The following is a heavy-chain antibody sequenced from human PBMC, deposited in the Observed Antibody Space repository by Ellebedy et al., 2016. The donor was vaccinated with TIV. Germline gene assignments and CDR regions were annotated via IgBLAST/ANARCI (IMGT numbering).Heavy chain of an antibody. CDR2: ISYSGST. CDR1: GGSISSSY. V-gene: IGHV4-59*08. Sequence: MPSETLSLTCTVSGGSISSSYWSWIRQPPGRGLEWIGYISYSGSTNYNPSLKSRVTISVDTSKNQFSLKLSSVTAADTAVYYCARGPRRGVPNWFDPWGQGTLVTVSS. CDR3: ARGPRRGVPNWFDP. J-gene: IGHJ5*02. D-gene: IGHD3-10*01.